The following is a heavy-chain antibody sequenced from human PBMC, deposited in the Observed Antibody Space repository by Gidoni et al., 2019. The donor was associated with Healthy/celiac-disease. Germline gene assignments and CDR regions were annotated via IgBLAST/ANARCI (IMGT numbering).Heavy chain of an antibody. V-gene: IGHV2-5*02. D-gene: IGHD3-22*01. Sequence: QITLKESGPTLVKPTQTLTLTCTFAGFSLSTSGAGVGWIRQPPGKALEWLALIYWDDDKRYSPSLKSRLTITKDTSKNQVVLTMNNMDPVDTATYYCARRTTLFRGIVVEVFDYWGQGTLVTVSS. CDR1: GFSLSTSGAG. CDR3: ARRTTLFRGIVVEVFDY. CDR2: IYWDDDK. J-gene: IGHJ4*02.